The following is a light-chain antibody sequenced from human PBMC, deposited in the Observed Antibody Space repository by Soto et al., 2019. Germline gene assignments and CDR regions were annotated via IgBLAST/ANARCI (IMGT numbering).Light chain of an antibody. J-gene: IGKJ2*01. Sequence: EIVLTQSPATLSLSPGERATLSCRASQSVRSSLAWYQQRPGQAPRLLIYDTSSRATGIPDRFSGSGSGTDFTLTISRLEPEDFAVYYCQQYGSSPQTFGQGTKLEIK. CDR1: QSVRSS. V-gene: IGKV3-20*01. CDR2: DTS. CDR3: QQYGSSPQT.